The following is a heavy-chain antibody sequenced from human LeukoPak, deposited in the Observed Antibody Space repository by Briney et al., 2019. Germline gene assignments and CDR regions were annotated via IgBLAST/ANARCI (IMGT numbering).Heavy chain of an antibody. CDR1: GYSFTSYW. J-gene: IGHJ4*02. Sequence: GESLQTFSKGSGYSFTSYWIGWVRQMPGKGLEWMGIIYPGDSDTRYSPSFQGQVTISADKSISTAYLQWSSLKASDTAMYYCARSSGMDYFDYWGQESLYTVSS. D-gene: IGHD6-13*01. CDR2: IYPGDSDT. V-gene: IGHV5-51*01. CDR3: ARSSGMDYFDY.